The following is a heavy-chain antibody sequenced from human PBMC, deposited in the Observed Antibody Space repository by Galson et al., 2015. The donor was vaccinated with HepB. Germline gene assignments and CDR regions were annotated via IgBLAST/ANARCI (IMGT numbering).Heavy chain of an antibody. CDR3: AGTLGDLSLRFDP. V-gene: IGHV4-61*01. CDR2: IYYSGRT. J-gene: IGHJ5*02. CDR1: GGSISINSWIYS. D-gene: IGHD3-16*02. Sequence: ETLSLTCTVSGGSISINSWIYSWSWIRQPPGKELEWIGNIYYSGRTNYNPSLGSRVTMSLDASRNQFSLKLSSVTAADTAVYYCAGTLGDLSLRFDPWGQGTLVTVSS.